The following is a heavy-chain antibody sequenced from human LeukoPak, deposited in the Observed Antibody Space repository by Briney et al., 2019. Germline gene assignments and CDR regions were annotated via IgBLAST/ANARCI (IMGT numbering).Heavy chain of an antibody. CDR2: ISGSGGST. V-gene: IGHV3-23*01. CDR1: GFTFSSYA. D-gene: IGHD3-22*01. Sequence: GSLRLSCAASGFTFSSYAMSWVRQAPGKGLEWVSAISGSGGSTYCADSVKGRFTISRDNSKNTLYLQMNSLRAEDTAVYYCAKGITMIVVATFDYWGQGTLVTVSS. CDR3: AKGITMIVVATFDY. J-gene: IGHJ4*02.